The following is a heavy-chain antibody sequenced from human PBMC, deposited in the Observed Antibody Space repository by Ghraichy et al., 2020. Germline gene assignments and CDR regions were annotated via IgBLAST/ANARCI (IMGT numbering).Heavy chain of an antibody. CDR1: GFTFSSYA. D-gene: IGHD6-25*01. CDR2: IVESGGST. J-gene: IGHJ5*02. V-gene: IGHV3-23*01. Sequence: GALRLSCAASGFTFSSYAMYWVRQAPGKGLEWVSGIVESGGSTYYADSVKGRFTISRDNSKNTLYLQMNSLRAEDTAVYFCAKVYRSGTKGFDPWGQGTLVTVSS. CDR3: AKVYRSGTKGFDP.